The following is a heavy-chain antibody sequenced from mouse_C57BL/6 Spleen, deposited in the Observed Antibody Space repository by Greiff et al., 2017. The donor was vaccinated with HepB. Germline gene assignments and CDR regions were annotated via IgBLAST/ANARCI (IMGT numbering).Heavy chain of an antibody. CDR1: GYTFTSYG. V-gene: IGHV1-81*01. CDR2: IYPRSGNT. J-gene: IGHJ4*01. CDR3: AIITTVVAPYYAMDY. D-gene: IGHD1-1*01. Sequence: QVQLQQSGAELARPGASVKLSCKASGYTFTSYGISWVKQRTGQGLEWIGEIYPRSGNTYYNEKFKGKATLTADKSSSTAYMELRSLTSEDSAVYFCAIITTVVAPYYAMDYWGQGTSVTVSS.